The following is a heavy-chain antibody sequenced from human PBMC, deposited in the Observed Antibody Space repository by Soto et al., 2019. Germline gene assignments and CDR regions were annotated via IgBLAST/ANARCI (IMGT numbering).Heavy chain of an antibody. CDR1: GFTFSSYA. CDR2: ISYDGSNK. Sequence: GGSLRLSCAASGFTFSSYAMHWVRQAPGKGLEWVAVISYDGSNKYYADSVKGRFTISRDNSKNTLYLQMNSLRAEDTAVYYCARLRLTVKGFDPWGQGTLVTVSS. D-gene: IGHD4-17*01. V-gene: IGHV3-30-3*01. J-gene: IGHJ5*02. CDR3: ARLRLTVKGFDP.